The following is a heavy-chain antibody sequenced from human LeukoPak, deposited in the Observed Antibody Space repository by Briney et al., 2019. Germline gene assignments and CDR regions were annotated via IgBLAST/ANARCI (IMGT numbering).Heavy chain of an antibody. V-gene: IGHV3-48*01. Sequence: SGGSLRLSCSGSGFTFSNYSMNWVRQAPGKGLEWVSYISSSSRTAYYAGSVKGRFTISRDNAKNSLYLQMNSLRAEDTAVYYCARASSRLLYLDSLLSPWGQGTLVTVSS. CDR3: ARASSRLLYLDSLLSP. D-gene: IGHD3-9*01. CDR2: ISSSSRTA. CDR1: GFTFSNYS. J-gene: IGHJ5*02.